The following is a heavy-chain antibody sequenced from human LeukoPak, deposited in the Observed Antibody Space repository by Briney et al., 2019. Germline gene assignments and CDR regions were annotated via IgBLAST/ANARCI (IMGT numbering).Heavy chain of an antibody. V-gene: IGHV3-23*01. CDR1: GFTFSSYA. CDR2: SGDNT. CDR3: AKSWRYYDSSNYYAFDI. J-gene: IGHJ3*02. Sequence: GGSLRLSCAASGFTFSSYAMSWVRQAPGKGLEWVSSSGDNTRYADSVKGRFTISRDNSKNTLDLQMNGLRAEDTAVYHCAKSWRYYDSSNYYAFDIWGQGTMVTVSS. D-gene: IGHD3-22*01.